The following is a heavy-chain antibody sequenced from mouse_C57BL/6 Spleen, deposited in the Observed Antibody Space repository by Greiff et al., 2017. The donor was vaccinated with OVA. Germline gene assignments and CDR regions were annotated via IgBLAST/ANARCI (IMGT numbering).Heavy chain of an antibody. CDR1: GYTFTSYG. CDR3: ARGEDSNYGYFDV. V-gene: IGHV1-81*01. J-gene: IGHJ1*03. Sequence: QVHVKQSGAELARPGASVKLSCKASGYTFTSYGISWVKQRTGQGLEWIGELYPRSGNTYYNEQFKGKATLTADKSSSTEYMELRILTSEDAAVYFCARGEDSNYGYFDVWGTGTTVTVSS. D-gene: IGHD2-5*01. CDR2: LYPRSGNT.